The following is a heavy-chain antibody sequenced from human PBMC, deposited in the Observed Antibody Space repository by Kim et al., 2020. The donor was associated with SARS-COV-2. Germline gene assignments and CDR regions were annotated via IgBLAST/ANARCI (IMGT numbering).Heavy chain of an antibody. CDR2: INHSGGT. CDR3: ARVGDFWCGYFSRFFDY. CDR1: GGSFSGNY. V-gene: IGHV4-34*01. Sequence: SETLSLTCAVYGGSFSGNYWTWIRQPPGKGLEWIGEINHSGGTNYNPSLKSRLTISVDTSKSQFSLKLSSVTAADTAVYYCARVGDFWCGYFSRFFDYWGQGTLVTVSS. D-gene: IGHD3-3*01. J-gene: IGHJ4*02.